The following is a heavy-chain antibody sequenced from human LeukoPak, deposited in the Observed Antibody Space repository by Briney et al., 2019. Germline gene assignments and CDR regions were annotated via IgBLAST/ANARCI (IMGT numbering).Heavy chain of an antibody. CDR1: GGSISSSSYY. Sequence: SETLSLTCTVSGGSISSSSYYWGWIRQPPGKGLEWIGSIYYSGSTYYNPSLKSRVTISVDTSKNQFSLKLSSVTAADTAVYYCARHFRSYVYWFDPWGQGTLVTVSS. CDR3: ARHFRSYVYWFDP. V-gene: IGHV4-39*01. CDR2: IYYSGST. J-gene: IGHJ5*02. D-gene: IGHD1-26*01.